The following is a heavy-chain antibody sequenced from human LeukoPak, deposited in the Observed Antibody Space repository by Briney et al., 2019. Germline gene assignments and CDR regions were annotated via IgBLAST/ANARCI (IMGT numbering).Heavy chain of an antibody. CDR1: GGTFSSYA. D-gene: IGHD6-6*01. J-gene: IGHJ4*02. CDR3: AREASEAARFLGY. V-gene: IGHV1-69*05. Sequence: ASVKVSCKASGGTFSSYAISWVRQAPGQGLEWMGGIIPIFGTANYAQKFQGRVTITTDESTSTAYMELSSLRSEDTAVYYCAREASEAARFLGYWGQGTLVTVSS. CDR2: IIPIFGTA.